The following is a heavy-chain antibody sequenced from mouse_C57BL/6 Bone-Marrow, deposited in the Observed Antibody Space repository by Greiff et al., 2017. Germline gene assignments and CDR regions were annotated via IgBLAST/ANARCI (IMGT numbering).Heavy chain of an antibody. CDR3: ARYYGSSYVGWYFDV. CDR1: GIDFSRYW. J-gene: IGHJ1*03. D-gene: IGHD1-1*01. V-gene: IGHV4-1*01. CDR2: IHPDSSTI. Sequence: EVMLVESGGGLVQPGGSLKLSCAASGIDFSRYWMSWVRRAPGKGLEWIGEIHPDSSTINYAPSIKDKFILSRDNAKNTLYLQMSKVSSEDTALYYCARYYGSSYVGWYFDVWGTGTTVTVSS.